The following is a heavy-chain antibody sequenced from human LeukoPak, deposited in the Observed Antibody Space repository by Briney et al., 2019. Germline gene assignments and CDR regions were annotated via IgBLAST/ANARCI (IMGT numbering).Heavy chain of an antibody. D-gene: IGHD1-26*01. CDR1: GYTLTELS. V-gene: IGHV1-24*01. Sequence: ASVKVSCKVSGYTLTELSMHWVRQAPGKGLEWMGGFDPEDGETIYAQKFQGRVTITADESTSTAYMELSSLRSEDTAVYYCARERGLVGATFFQDAFDIWGQGTMVTVSS. CDR3: ARERGLVGATFFQDAFDI. J-gene: IGHJ3*02. CDR2: FDPEDGET.